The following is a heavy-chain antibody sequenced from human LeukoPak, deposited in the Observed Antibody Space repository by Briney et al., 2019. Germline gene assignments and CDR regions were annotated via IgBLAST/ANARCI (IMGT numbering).Heavy chain of an antibody. V-gene: IGHV5-51*01. Sequence: GESLKISCKGSGYSFTSYWIGWVRQMPGKGLQWMGIFYPGDSDTRYSPSFQGQVTISADKSISTAYLQWSSLKASDTAMYYCARLDRDIYCSAGSCYSEAFDIWGQGTMVTVSS. J-gene: IGHJ3*02. CDR1: GYSFTSYW. CDR2: FYPGDSDT. CDR3: ARLDRDIYCSAGSCYSEAFDI. D-gene: IGHD2-15*01.